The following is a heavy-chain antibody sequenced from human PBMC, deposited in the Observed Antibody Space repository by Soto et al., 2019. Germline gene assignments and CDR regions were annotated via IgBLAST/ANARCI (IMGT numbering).Heavy chain of an antibody. CDR3: AKAVYPTYYYGSGSLYYYYMDV. CDR2: ISGSGGST. Sequence: GGSLRLSCAASGFTFSSYAMSWVRQAPGKGLKWVSAISGSGGSTYYADSVKGRFTISRDNSKNTLYLQMNSLRAEDTAVYYCAKAVYPTYYYGSGSLYYYYMDVWGKGTTVTVSS. J-gene: IGHJ6*03. V-gene: IGHV3-23*01. CDR1: GFTFSSYA. D-gene: IGHD3-10*01.